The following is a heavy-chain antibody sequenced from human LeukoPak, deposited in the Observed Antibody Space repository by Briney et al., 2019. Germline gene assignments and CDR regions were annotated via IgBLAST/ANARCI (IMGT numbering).Heavy chain of an antibody. D-gene: IGHD1-26*01. Sequence: GGSLRLSCAASGFSFRSYAMHWVRQAPGKGLEWVAVISYDGSNKYYADSVKGRFTISRDNAKHSVYLQMNSLRAEDTAIYYCAVGEYYLDYWGQGTLVPVSS. CDR2: ISYDGSNK. J-gene: IGHJ4*02. CDR3: AVGEYYLDY. CDR1: GFSFRSYA. V-gene: IGHV3-30*04.